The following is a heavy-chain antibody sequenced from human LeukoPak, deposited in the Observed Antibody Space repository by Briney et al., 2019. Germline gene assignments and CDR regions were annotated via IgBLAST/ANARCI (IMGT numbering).Heavy chain of an antibody. CDR1: GGSIRSRSSY. J-gene: IGHJ4*02. CDR3: ARLGASVTHHGGAIDF. D-gene: IGHD4-17*01. Sequence: ETLSLTCTVSGGSIRSRSSYWGWIRQPPGKGLEWIETIYYSGSTYYNPALKSRVTISVDTSKNHFSLKLSSVTAADTSVYYCARLGASVTHHGGAIDFWGQGTLVTVSS. CDR2: IYYSGST. V-gene: IGHV4-39*02.